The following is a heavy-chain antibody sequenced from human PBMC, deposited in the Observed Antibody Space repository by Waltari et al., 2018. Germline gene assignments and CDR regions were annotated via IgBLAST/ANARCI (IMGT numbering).Heavy chain of an antibody. CDR2: IKQDGSEN. CDR1: GFTFSSYW. D-gene: IGHD3-3*01. Sequence: EVQLVESGGGLVQPGGSLRLSCEASGFTFSSYWMSWVRQAPGKGLAWVANIKQDGSENDYVYSVQCRFTISRDNAKNSLYLQMNSLRAEDTAGYYCARALRFLEWLLDYFDYWGQGTLVTVSS. V-gene: IGHV3-7*04. J-gene: IGHJ4*02. CDR3: ARALRFLEWLLDYFDY.